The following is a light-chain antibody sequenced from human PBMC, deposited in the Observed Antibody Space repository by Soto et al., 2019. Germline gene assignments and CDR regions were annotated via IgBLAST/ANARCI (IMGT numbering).Light chain of an antibody. V-gene: IGKV1-27*01. CDR1: RGISNF. Sequence: IQMTQSPSSLSASVGDRVTITCRASRGISNFLAWYQQKPGEVPKLLIYAASTLQSGVPSRFSGSGSLTDFTLTISSLQPEDVATYYCQKYNIAPLTFGGGTKVDIK. J-gene: IGKJ4*01. CDR2: AAS. CDR3: QKYNIAPLT.